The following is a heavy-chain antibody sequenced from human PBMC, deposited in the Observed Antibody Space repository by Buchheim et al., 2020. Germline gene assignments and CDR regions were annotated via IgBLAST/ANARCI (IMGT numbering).Heavy chain of an antibody. Sequence: QIQLMQSGAEVKKPGASVKVSCKTSGYTFTSYGIIWVRQAPGQGLEWMGWISPYNGNTNYAQNLQGRVTMTTDTSTSTAYMELRSLRSEDTAVYYCARGFWVYETTENWFDPWGQGTL. CDR1: GYTFTSYG. CDR2: ISPYNGNT. CDR3: ARGFWVYETTENWFDP. D-gene: IGHD2-8*01. J-gene: IGHJ5*02. V-gene: IGHV1-18*01.